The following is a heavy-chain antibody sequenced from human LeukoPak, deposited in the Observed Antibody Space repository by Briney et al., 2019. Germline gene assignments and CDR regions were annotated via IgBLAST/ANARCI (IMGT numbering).Heavy chain of an antibody. J-gene: IGHJ6*02. Sequence: GGSLRLSCAASGFTFSSYSMNWVRQAAGEGLEWVSSISSSSSYIYYADSVKGRFTISRDNAKSSLYLQMNSLRAEDTAVYYCARDRYSSGGLDVWGQGTTVTVSS. CDR2: ISSSSSYI. V-gene: IGHV3-21*01. CDR1: GFTFSSYS. D-gene: IGHD3-22*01. CDR3: ARDRYSSGGLDV.